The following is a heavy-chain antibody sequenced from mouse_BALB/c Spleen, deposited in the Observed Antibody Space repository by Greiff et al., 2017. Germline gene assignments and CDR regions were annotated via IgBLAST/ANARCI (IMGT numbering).Heavy chain of an antibody. V-gene: IGHV1S22*01. J-gene: IGHJ3*01. D-gene: IGHD1-1*01. CDR2: IYPGSGST. Sequence: LQQSGAELVRPGASVKLSCKASGYTFTSYWMHWVKQRPGQGLEWIGNIYPGSGSTNYDEKFKSKATLTVDTSSSTAYMQLSSLASEDSAVYYCTAYYGGYWGQGTLVTVSA. CDR3: TAYYGGY. CDR1: GYTFTSYW.